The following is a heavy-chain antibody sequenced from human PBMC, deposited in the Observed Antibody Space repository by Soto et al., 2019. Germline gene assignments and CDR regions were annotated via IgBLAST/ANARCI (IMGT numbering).Heavy chain of an antibody. CDR3: ARESGIVGAYFDY. CDR1: GFTFSSYW. J-gene: IGHJ4*02. CDR2: INSDGSST. Sequence: GGSLRLSCAASGFTFSSYWMHWVRQAPGKGLVWVSRINSDGSSTSYADSVKGRFTISRDNAKNTLYLQMNSLRAEDTAVYYCARESGIVGAYFDYWGQGTLVTVSS. D-gene: IGHD1-26*01. V-gene: IGHV3-74*01.